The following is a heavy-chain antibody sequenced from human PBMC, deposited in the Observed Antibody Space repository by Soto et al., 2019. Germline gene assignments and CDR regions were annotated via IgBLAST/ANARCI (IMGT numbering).Heavy chain of an antibody. D-gene: IGHD3-10*01. CDR2: INPILSMS. J-gene: IGHJ4*02. V-gene: IGHV1-69*02. Sequence: QVQLVQSGADVQRPGSSVSVSCKASGDTFNFYTINWVRQAPGQGLQWMGRINPILSMSNYAPRFQGRVTMTADKSTSTAYMELSSLRSEDTAMYYCATSYGSGYRAFDSWGQGALVTVSS. CDR3: ATSYGSGYRAFDS. CDR1: GDTFNFYT.